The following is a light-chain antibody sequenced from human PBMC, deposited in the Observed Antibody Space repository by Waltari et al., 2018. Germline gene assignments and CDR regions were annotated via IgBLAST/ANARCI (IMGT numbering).Light chain of an antibody. CDR2: TND. Sequence: QSVLAQPPSVSGPPGQRVTIFRSGGSSNLGVNVVNCYQHLPGTSPRLLIFTNDQRPSGVPHRFSCSKSGTAASPAISGLQSEDEGHYYCAVWDDNLSGVVFGAGTQVTVL. J-gene: IGLJ1*01. CDR3: AVWDDNLSGVV. CDR1: SSNLGVNV. V-gene: IGLV1-44*01.